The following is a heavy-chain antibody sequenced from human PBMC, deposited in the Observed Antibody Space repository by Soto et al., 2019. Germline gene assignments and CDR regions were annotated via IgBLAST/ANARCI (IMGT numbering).Heavy chain of an antibody. CDR2: IYYSGST. D-gene: IGHD6-13*01. V-gene: IGHV4-30-4*01. J-gene: IGHJ5*02. CDR1: GGSISSGDYY. CDR3: ARDRGIAAAGTLFDP. Sequence: SETLSLTCTVSGGSISSGDYYWSWIRHPPGNGLEWIGYIYYSGSTYYNPSLKSRVTISVDTSKNQFSLKLSSVTAADTAVYYCARDRGIAAAGTLFDPWGQGT.